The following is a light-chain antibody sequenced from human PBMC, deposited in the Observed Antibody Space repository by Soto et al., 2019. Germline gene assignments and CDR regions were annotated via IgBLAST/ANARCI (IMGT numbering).Light chain of an antibody. CDR2: EVS. CDR3: CSEAGRSTYV. V-gene: IGLV2-23*02. Sequence: QSVLTQPASVSGSPGQSITISCTVGSYNFVSWYQQHPGKAPKVLIYEVSKRPSGVSDRFSGSKSGNTASLTISGLQAEDEVDYYCCSEAGRSTYVCGTGTMSPS. J-gene: IGLJ1*01. CDR1: GSYNF.